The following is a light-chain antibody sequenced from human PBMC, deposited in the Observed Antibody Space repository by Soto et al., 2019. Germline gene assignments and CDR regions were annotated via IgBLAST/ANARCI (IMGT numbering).Light chain of an antibody. CDR1: QSVSSS. V-gene: IGKV3-15*01. CDR3: QQYKNWLTWT. J-gene: IGKJ1*01. CDR2: GAS. Sequence: ETVLTQSPGTLSLSPGERATLSCRASQSVSSSLAWYQHKPGQAPRLLIYGASTRATGIPARFSGSGSGTEFTLTISSLQSEDLAVYYCQQYKNWLTWTFGQGTKVDIK.